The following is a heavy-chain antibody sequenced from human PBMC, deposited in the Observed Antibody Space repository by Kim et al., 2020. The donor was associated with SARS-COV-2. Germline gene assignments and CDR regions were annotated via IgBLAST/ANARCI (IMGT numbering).Heavy chain of an antibody. CDR3: AIETSRTGNFWDH. J-gene: IGHJ4*02. V-gene: IGHV3-15*01. CDR1: GFSFSSAW. Sequence: GESLRLSCEVSGFSFSSAWMSWVRRAPGKGLEWVARIKSRVYGETTDYAVPVKGRFAISRDDSRDTLFLQMNSLKTEDTAVYYCAIETSRTGNFWDHWGQGALVTVSS. CDR2: IKSRVYGETT.